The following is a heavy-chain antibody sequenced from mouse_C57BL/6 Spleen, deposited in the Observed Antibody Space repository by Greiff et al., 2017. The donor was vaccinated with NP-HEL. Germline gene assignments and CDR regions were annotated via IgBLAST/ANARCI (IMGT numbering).Heavy chain of an antibody. Sequence: VQLQQSGPELVKPGASVKISCKASGYTFTDYYMNWVKQSHGKSLEWIGDINPNNGGTSYNQKFKGKATVTVDKSSSTAYMELRSLTSEDSAVYYCAPDGYYGGFAYWGQGTLVTVSA. V-gene: IGHV1-26*01. D-gene: IGHD2-3*01. CDR3: APDGYYGGFAY. CDR2: INPNNGGT. CDR1: GYTFTDYY. J-gene: IGHJ3*01.